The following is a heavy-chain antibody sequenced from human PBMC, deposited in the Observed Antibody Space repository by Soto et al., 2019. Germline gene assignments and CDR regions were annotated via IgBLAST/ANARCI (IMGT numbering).Heavy chain of an antibody. D-gene: IGHD3-22*01. V-gene: IGHV1-2*02. CDR2: INPNSGGT. CDR3: ARDLSSYYDSSGYSNY. CDR1: GYTFTGYY. Sequence: ASVKVSCKASGYTFTGYYMHWVRQAPGQGLEWMGWINPNSGGTNYAQKFQGRVTMTRDTSISTAYMELSRLRSDDTAVYYCARDLSSYYDSSGYSNYWGQGTLVTVSS. J-gene: IGHJ4*02.